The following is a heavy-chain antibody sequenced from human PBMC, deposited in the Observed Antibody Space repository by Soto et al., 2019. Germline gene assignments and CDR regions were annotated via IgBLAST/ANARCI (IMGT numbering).Heavy chain of an antibody. CDR1: GYTFTSYG. J-gene: IGHJ6*02. CDR3: NAGTNYYYGMDV. Sequence: KPPQASVKVSCKASGYTFTSYGISWVRQAPGQGLEWMGWISAYNGNTNYAQKLQGRVTMTTDTSTSTAYMELRSLRSDDTAVYYCNAGTNYYYGMDVWGQGTTVTVSS. CDR2: ISAYNGNT. D-gene: IGHD6-13*01. V-gene: IGHV1-18*01.